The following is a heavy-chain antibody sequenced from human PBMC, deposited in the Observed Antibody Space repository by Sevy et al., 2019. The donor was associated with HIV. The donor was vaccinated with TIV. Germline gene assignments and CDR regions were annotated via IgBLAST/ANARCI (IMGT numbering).Heavy chain of an antibody. CDR2: IYYSGST. CDR1: GGSISSSSYY. J-gene: IGHJ4*02. D-gene: IGHD6-19*01. CDR3: ARRSIAVAGTGGFDY. Sequence: SETLSLTCTVSGGSISSSSYYWGWIRQPPGKGLEWIGGIYYSGSTYYNPSLKSRVTISVDTSKNQFSLKLSSVTAADTAVYYCARRSIAVAGTGGFDYWGQGTLVTVSS. V-gene: IGHV4-39*01.